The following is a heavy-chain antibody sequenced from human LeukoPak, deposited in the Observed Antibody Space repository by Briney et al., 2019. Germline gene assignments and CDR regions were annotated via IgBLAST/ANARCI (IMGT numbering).Heavy chain of an antibody. V-gene: IGHV3-72*01. CDR2: VKNRINSYTT. D-gene: IGHD6-19*01. J-gene: IGHJ4*02. CDR1: GFTFSDHY. Sequence: GGSLRLSCAGSGFTFSDHYMDWVRQAPRKGLEWVGRVKNRINSYTTIYAASVEGRFTISRDDSKNSLYLQMNSLKTEDTAVYYCARLSRPRGSAWYYFDYWGQGTLVTVSS. CDR3: ARLSRPRGSAWYYFDY.